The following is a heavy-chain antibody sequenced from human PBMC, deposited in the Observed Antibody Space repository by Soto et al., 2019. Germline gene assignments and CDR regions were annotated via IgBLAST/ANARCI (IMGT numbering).Heavy chain of an antibody. CDR3: ARSRANYYDSRGYYYSTFDY. CDR2: IIPMFGTA. J-gene: IGHJ4*02. Sequence: QVQLVQSGAEVKKPGSSVKVSCKTSGGTFSSYAISWVRQAPGQGLEWMGGIIPMFGTANYAQKFQGRVTITADEVTSTAYMELSSLRSEDTAVYYCARSRANYYDSRGYYYSTFDYWGQGTLVTVSS. D-gene: IGHD3-22*01. CDR1: GGTFSSYA. V-gene: IGHV1-69*12.